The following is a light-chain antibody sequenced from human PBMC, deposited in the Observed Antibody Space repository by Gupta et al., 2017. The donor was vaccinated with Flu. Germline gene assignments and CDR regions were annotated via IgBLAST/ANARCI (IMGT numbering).Light chain of an antibody. CDR1: QSVSSSH. CDR2: DAS. V-gene: IGKV3-20*01. Sequence: EIVLTQSPDTLSLSPGERATLSCRASQSVSSSHLAWYQQKPGQAPRLLIYDASSRATGIPDRFSGSGSGADFTLTISTLEPEDFAVYYCQQYGGSPWTFGQGTKVEIK. J-gene: IGKJ1*01. CDR3: QQYGGSPWT.